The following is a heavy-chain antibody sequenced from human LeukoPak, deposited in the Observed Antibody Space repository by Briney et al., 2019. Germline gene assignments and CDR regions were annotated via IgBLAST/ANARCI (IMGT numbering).Heavy chain of an antibody. Sequence: ASGKVSCKASGYTFTNNDINWVRQATGQGIEWMGWVSPDSGDTGYAPNFRGRVTMTTDTSINTAYMELTSLTSEDTAIYYCTRGRAAGDWGQGTLVTVSS. J-gene: IGHJ4*02. D-gene: IGHD6-19*01. CDR2: VSPDSGDT. CDR3: TRGRAAGD. CDR1: GYTFTNND. V-gene: IGHV1-8*01.